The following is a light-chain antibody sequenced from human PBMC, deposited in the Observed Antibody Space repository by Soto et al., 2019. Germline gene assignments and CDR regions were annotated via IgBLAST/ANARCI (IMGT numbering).Light chain of an antibody. CDR3: QQLNSYPIT. CDR1: QGINTF. V-gene: IGKV1-9*01. Sequence: IQFTQSPSSLSASVGDRVTITCRASQGINTFLAWYQQKAGKAPKLLIYAASTLQSGVPSRFSGSGSGTDFTLTISSLQSEDFATYYCQQLNSYPITFGHGALLEI. CDR2: AAS. J-gene: IGKJ5*01.